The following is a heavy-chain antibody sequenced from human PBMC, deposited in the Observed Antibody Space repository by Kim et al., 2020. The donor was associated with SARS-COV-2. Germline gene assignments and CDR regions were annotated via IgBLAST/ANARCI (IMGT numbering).Heavy chain of an antibody. CDR3: ARAVRGIFGVVNWFDP. Sequence: SETLSLTCTVSGGSISSYYWSWIRQPPGKGLEWIGYIYYSGSTNYNPSLKSRVTISVDTSKNQFSLKLSSVTAADTAGYYCARAVRGIFGVVNWFDPWGQGTLVTVSS. V-gene: IGHV4-59*13. D-gene: IGHD3-3*01. CDR1: GGSISSYY. J-gene: IGHJ5*02. CDR2: IYYSGST.